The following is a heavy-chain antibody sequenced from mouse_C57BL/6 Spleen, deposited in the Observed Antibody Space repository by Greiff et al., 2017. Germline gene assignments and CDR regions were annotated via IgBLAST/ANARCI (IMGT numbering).Heavy chain of an antibody. J-gene: IGHJ1*03. CDR2: INPSNGGT. Sequence: QVQLQQPGTELVKPGASVKLSCKASGYSFTSYWMHWVKQRPGQGLEWIGNINPSNGGTNYNEKFKSKATLTVDKSSSTAYMQLRSLTSEDSAVYSCARSEGYYWYFDVWGTGTTVTVSS. V-gene: IGHV1-53*01. D-gene: IGHD2-2*01. CDR1: GYSFTSYW. CDR3: ARSEGYYWYFDV.